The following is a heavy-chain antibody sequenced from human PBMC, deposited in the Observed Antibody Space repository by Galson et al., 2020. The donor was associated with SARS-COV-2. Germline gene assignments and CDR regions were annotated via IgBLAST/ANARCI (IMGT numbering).Heavy chain of an antibody. CDR3: AHIMITFGGVSADDACDM. CDR2: IYWDDDK. CDR1: GFSLTTSGVG. J-gene: IGHJ3*02. D-gene: IGHD3-16*01. Sequence: KMSGPTLVKPTQTLTLTCTFSGFSLTTSGVGVGWIRQPPGKALEWLAIIYWDDDKRYSPSLNRRLTITKETSKNQVALTMTNMGPVDTATYYCAHIMITFGGVSADDACDMWGQGTMVTVSS. V-gene: IGHV2-5*02.